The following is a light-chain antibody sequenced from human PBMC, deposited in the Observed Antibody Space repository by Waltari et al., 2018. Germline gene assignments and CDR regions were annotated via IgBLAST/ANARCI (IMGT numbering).Light chain of an antibody. CDR1: ALRKRY. CDR3: QSTDTTYTYPYV. J-gene: IGLJ1*01. Sequence: SYELTQPPSVSVSPGQTARITCPGDALRKRYTYWYQQRPGQAPVVVMTRDTERPSGIPERFSGSSSGTTATLTITGVQAEDEADYFCQSTDTTYTYPYVFGTGTKFTVL. V-gene: IGLV3-25*03. CDR2: RDT.